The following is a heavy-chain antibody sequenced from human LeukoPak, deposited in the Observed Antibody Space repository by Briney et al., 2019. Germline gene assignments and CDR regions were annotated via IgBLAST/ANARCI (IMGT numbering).Heavy chain of an antibody. J-gene: IGHJ4*02. D-gene: IGHD3-3*01. CDR3: AKGVLRFLNYFDY. CDR1: GFTFSSYA. V-gene: IGHV3-23*01. Sequence: PGGSLRLSCAASGFTFSSYAMSWVRQAPGKGLEWVPTISGSGGSTYYADSVKGRFTISRDNSKNTLYLQMNSLRAEDTAVYYCAKGVLRFLNYFDYWGQGTLVTVSS. CDR2: ISGSGGST.